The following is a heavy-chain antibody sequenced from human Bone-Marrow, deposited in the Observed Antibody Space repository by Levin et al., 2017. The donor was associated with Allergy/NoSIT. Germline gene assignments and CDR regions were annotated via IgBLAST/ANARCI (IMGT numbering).Heavy chain of an antibody. CDR2: INTDESST. Sequence: GESLKISCAASGFTFSSYWMHWVRQAPGKGLVWVSRINTDESSTTYADSVKGRFTISRDNAKNTLFLQLNSLRAEDTAVYYCARELGYCGFTGCARNVDYLDYWSQGVLVAVSS. D-gene: IGHD2-2*01. V-gene: IGHV3-74*03. CDR3: ARELGYCGFTGCARNVDYLDY. J-gene: IGHJ4*02. CDR1: GFTFSSYW.